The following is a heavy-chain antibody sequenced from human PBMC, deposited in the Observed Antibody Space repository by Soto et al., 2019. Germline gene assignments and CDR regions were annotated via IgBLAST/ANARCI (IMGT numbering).Heavy chain of an antibody. D-gene: IGHD5-18*01. Sequence: PSETLSLTCTVSGGSISNYYWSWIRQPPGRGLEWIGHIFYSGSTNYNPALMSRVTISVDTSKSQFSLKLSSVTAADTAVYYCAKDSGYNYGYFRWFDPWGQGTLVTVSS. CDR3: AKDSGYNYGYFRWFDP. V-gene: IGHV4-59*01. CDR2: IFYSGST. CDR1: GGSISNYY. J-gene: IGHJ5*02.